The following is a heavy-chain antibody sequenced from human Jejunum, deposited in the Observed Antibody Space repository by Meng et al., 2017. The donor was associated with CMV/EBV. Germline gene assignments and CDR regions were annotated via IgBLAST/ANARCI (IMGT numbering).Heavy chain of an antibody. V-gene: IGHV4-30-4*08. J-gene: IGHJ4*02. CDR2: IHDIVST. CDR1: GGAIGSGDYY. CDR3: ARGSIFVSFDS. D-gene: IGHD3-3*01. Sequence: QFHDSGPVLPNPSQDPPPTCSVSGGAIGSGDYYWSWIRQPPGKGLEWIGYIHDIVSTYYNPSLKSRVDISLGTSRNHFSLTLSSVTAEDTAVYFCARGSIFVSFDSWGQGTLVTVSS.